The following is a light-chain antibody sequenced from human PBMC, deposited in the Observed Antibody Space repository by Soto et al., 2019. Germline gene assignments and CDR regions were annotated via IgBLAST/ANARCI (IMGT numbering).Light chain of an antibody. CDR1: QSVTNY. CDR2: DAS. Sequence: EIFLTQSPDTLSLSPGERATLSCRASQSVTNYIAWYQQRPGQAPRLLIYDASNRASGVPARFSGSGSGTDFTLTISRLEPEDSAVYYCQQYGSSPTWTFGQGTKVDI. J-gene: IGKJ1*01. CDR3: QQYGSSPTWT. V-gene: IGKV3-20*01.